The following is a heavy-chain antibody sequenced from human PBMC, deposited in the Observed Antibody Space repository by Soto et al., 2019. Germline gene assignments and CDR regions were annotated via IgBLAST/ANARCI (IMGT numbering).Heavy chain of an antibody. V-gene: IGHV3-30*18. CDR1: GFTFSSYG. CDR2: ISYDGSNK. J-gene: IGHJ4*02. CDR3: AKDYGDFFDY. D-gene: IGHD4-17*01. Sequence: QVQLVESGGGVVQPGRSLRLSCAASGFTFSSYGMHWVRQAPGKGLEWVAVISYDGSNKYYADSVKGRFTISRDKSKNTLYLQMNSLRAEDTAVDYCAKDYGDFFDYWGQGTLVTVSS.